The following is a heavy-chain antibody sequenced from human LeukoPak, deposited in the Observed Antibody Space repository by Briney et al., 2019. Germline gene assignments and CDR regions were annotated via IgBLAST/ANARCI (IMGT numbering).Heavy chain of an antibody. D-gene: IGHD4-23*01. CDR1: RGSFSGYY. V-gene: IGHV4-34*01. CDR2: VNHSGST. Sequence: SETLSLTCAVYRGSFSGYYWSWIRQTPGKGQEWIGEVNHSGSTNYNPSLKSRVTISVDTSKNQCSLQLSSLTAADMAVYYCARTRGLRWIYFDYWGHETLLTVSP. J-gene: IGHJ4*01. CDR3: ARTRGLRWIYFDY.